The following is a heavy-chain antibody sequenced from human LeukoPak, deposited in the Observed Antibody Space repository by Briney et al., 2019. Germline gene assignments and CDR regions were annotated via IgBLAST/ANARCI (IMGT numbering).Heavy chain of an antibody. CDR1: GFTFTTYS. CDR2: ITNTGNTI. V-gene: IGHV3-48*04. J-gene: IGHJ6*02. CDR3: ARGYHYGMDV. Sequence: PGGSLRLSCAASGFTFTTYSMNWVRQAPGKGLEWVSYITNTGNTIYYADSVKGRFTISRDNAKNSLSLQMNSLRAEDTAVYYCARGYHYGMDVWGQGTTVTVSS.